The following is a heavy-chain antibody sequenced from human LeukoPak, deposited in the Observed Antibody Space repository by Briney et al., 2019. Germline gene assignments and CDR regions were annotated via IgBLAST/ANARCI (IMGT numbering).Heavy chain of an antibody. CDR1: GFTFSSYS. CDR3: ARLRTAMATEDAFDI. D-gene: IGHD5-18*01. CDR2: ISSSSSYI. J-gene: IGHJ3*02. Sequence: GGSLRLSCAASGFTFSSYSMNWVRQAPGKGLEWVSSISSSSSYIYYADSVKGRFTISRDNSKNTLYLQMNSLRAEDTAVYYCARLRTAMATEDAFDIWGQGTMVTVPS. V-gene: IGHV3-21*01.